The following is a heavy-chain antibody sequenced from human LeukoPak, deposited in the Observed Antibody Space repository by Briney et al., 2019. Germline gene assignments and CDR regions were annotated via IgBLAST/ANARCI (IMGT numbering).Heavy chain of an antibody. D-gene: IGHD6-19*01. CDR1: GVTFSSYA. CDR2: ISYDGSNK. Sequence: GGSLRLSCAASGVTFSSYAMYWVRQAPGKGLDWVAVISYDGSNKYYADSVKGRFTISRDNSKNTLYLQMNSPRAEDTAMYFCATGYSAWSFGYWGQGTLVTVSS. CDR3: ATGYSAWSFGY. J-gene: IGHJ4*02. V-gene: IGHV3-30-3*01.